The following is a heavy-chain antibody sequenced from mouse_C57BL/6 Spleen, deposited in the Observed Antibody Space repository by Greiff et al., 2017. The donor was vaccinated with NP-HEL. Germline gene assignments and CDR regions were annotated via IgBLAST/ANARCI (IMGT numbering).Heavy chain of an antibody. D-gene: IGHD2-4*01. Sequence: VQLQQSGPGLVKPSQSLSLTCSVTGYSITSGYYWNWIRQFPGNKLEWMGYISYDGSNNYNPSLKNRISITRDTSKNQFFLKLNSVTTEDTATYYCAKDYDEGAWFAYWGQGTLVTVSA. V-gene: IGHV3-6*01. CDR3: AKDYDEGAWFAY. CDR2: ISYDGSN. CDR1: GYSITSGYY. J-gene: IGHJ3*01.